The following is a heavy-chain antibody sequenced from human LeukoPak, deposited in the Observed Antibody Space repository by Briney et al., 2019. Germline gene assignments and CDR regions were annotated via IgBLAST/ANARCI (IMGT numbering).Heavy chain of an antibody. CDR2: IYYSGNT. CDR3: TRLSYGSGSYYNFYFDY. CDR1: GGSISSGIYY. Sequence: SETLSLTCTVSGGSISSGIYYWGWIRQPPGKGLEWIGSIYYSGNTYYNSSLKSRVTISVDASKNQFSLNLSSVTAADTAVYYCTRLSYGSGSYYNFYFDYWGQGTLVTVSA. V-gene: IGHV4-39*01. J-gene: IGHJ4*02. D-gene: IGHD3-10*01.